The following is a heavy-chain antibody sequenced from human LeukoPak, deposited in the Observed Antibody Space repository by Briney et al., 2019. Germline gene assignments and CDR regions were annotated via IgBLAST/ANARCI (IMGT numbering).Heavy chain of an antibody. Sequence: GASVKVSCKASGGTFSSYAISWVRQAPGQGLEWMGGIIPIFGTANYAQEFQGRVTITADESTSTAYMELSSLRSEDTAVYYCARVVVVPAAKSGFDYWGQGTLVTVSS. CDR3: ARVVVVPAAKSGFDY. CDR1: GGTFSSYA. J-gene: IGHJ4*02. CDR2: IIPIFGTA. D-gene: IGHD2-2*01. V-gene: IGHV1-69*01.